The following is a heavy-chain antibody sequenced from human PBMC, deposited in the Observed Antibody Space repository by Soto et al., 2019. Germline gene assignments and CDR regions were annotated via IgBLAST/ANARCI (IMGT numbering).Heavy chain of an antibody. Sequence: SLRLSCAASGFTFDDYAMHWVRQAPGKGLEWVSGISWNSGSIGYADSVKGRFTISRDNAKNSLYLQMNSLRAEDTALYYCAKDIGHLGARYFDYWGQGTLVTVSS. CDR2: ISWNSGSI. CDR3: AKDIGHLGARYFDY. V-gene: IGHV3-9*01. CDR1: GFTFDDYA. J-gene: IGHJ4*02. D-gene: IGHD6-6*01.